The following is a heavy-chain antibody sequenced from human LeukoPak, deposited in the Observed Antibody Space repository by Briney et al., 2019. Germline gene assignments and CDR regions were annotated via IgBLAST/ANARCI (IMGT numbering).Heavy chain of an antibody. CDR1: GGSISSYY. CDR2: IYYSGST. J-gene: IGHJ4*02. CDR3: ARVTGYTIEDYFDY. Sequence: SETLSLTCTVSGGSISSYYWSWIRQPPGKGLEWIGYIYYSGSTNYDPSLKSRVTISVKTSKNQFSLKLRSVTAADTAVYYCARVTGYTIEDYFDYWGQGTLVTVSS. V-gene: IGHV4-59*01. D-gene: IGHD3-9*01.